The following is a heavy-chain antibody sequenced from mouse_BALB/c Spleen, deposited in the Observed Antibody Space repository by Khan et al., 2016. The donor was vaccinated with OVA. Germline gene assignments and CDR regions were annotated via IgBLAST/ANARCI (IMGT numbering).Heavy chain of an antibody. CDR2: ISYSGNT. D-gene: IGHD1-1*01. J-gene: IGHJ2*02. CDR1: GYSITSDYA. Sequence: EVQLVESGPGLVKPSQSLSLTCTVTGYSITSDYAWNWIRQFPGNKLEWMGFISYSGNTKYNPSLKSRFSLTRDTSKNQFFLQLNSVTTEDTATYYCARVYWGDFDYWGQGTSLTVSS. V-gene: IGHV3-2*02. CDR3: ARVYWGDFDY.